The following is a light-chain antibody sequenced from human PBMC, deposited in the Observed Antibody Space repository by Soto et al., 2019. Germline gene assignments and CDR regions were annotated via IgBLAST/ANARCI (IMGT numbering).Light chain of an antibody. J-gene: IGKJ1*01. CDR2: DVS. CDR3: QQYNSYPWT. V-gene: IGKV1-9*01. CDR1: QGISSY. Sequence: DIQLTQSPSFLSASVGDRVTITCRASQGISSYLAWYQQKPGKAPKLLIYDVSSLESGVPSRFSGSGSGTDFTLAISSLQPDDFATYYCQQYNSYPWTFGQGTKVDIK.